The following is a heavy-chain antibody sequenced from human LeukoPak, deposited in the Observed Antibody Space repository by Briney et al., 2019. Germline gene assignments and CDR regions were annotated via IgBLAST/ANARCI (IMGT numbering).Heavy chain of an antibody. CDR2: IYYSGST. J-gene: IGHJ4*02. V-gene: IGHV4-59*08. CDR1: GGSISSYY. Sequence: SETLSLTCTVSGGSISSYYWSWTRQPPGKGLEWIGYIYYSGSTNYNPSLKSRVTISVDTTKNQVSLKVSAVTAADTAVYYCARRDTMVRGVITNYYFDYWGQGTLVTVSS. D-gene: IGHD3-10*01. CDR3: ARRDTMVRGVITNYYFDY.